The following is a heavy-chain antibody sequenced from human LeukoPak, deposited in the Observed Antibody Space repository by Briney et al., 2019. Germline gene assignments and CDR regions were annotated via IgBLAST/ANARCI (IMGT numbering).Heavy chain of an antibody. CDR1: GYTFTGYY. CDR2: INPNSGGT. V-gene: IGHV1-2*02. Sequence: GASVTVSCKASGYTFTGYYMHWVRQAPGQGLEWMGWINPNSGGTNYAQKFQGRVTMTRDTSISTAYMELSRLRSDDTAVYYCAREAVAGNWYFDLWCRGTLVTVSS. J-gene: IGHJ2*01. D-gene: IGHD6-19*01. CDR3: AREAVAGNWYFDL.